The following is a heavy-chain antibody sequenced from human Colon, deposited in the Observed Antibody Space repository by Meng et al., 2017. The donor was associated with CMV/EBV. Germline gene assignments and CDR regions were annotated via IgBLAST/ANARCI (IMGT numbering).Heavy chain of an antibody. CDR1: GGSIGSYY. CDR2: IHTTDST. D-gene: IGHD1-1*01. Sequence: HLPRPGPGTGKPSEPLSPTCTVSGGSIGSYYWNWMRQPDGKGLEWIGRIHTTDSTNYNPSLKGRVTISVDTSKNQFSLKLTSVTAADTAVYYCARDTGTTGTGSLFDYWGQGSLVTVSS. CDR3: ARDTGTTGTGSLFDY. J-gene: IGHJ4*02. V-gene: IGHV4-4*07.